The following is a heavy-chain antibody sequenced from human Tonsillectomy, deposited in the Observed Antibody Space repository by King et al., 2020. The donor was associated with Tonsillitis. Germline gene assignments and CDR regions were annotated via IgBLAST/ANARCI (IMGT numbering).Heavy chain of an antibody. CDR3: ARDVYLGFCSGTSCEYWFDP. J-gene: IGHJ5*02. Sequence: VQLQESGPGLVKPSQTLSLTCTVSGGSISSGVYYWSWIRQAAGQGLEWIGRIYTSGSTNYNPSLKSRVTMSVDTSKNQFSLKLSSVTAADTAVYYCARDVYLGFCSGTSCEYWFDPWGQGTLVTVSS. CDR1: GGSISSGVYY. V-gene: IGHV4-61*02. CDR2: IYTSGST. D-gene: IGHD2-2*01.